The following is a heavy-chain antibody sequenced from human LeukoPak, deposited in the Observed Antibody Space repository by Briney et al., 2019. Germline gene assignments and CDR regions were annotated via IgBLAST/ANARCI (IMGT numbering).Heavy chain of an antibody. D-gene: IGHD4-17*01. J-gene: IGHJ5*02. Sequence: WETLSLTCTVSGDSISTYYWTWLRQPPGKGLEWIGYISDSGSTNYNPSLKSRVTISLDTSKNQFSLKLISLTAADTAAYYCARVDYGDYGWFDPWGQGTLVTVSS. CDR2: ISDSGST. CDR3: ARVDYGDYGWFDP. CDR1: GDSISTYY. V-gene: IGHV4-59*01.